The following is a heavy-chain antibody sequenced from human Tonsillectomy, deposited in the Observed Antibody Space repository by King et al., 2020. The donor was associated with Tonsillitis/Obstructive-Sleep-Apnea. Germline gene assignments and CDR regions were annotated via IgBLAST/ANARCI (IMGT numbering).Heavy chain of an antibody. CDR1: GGSFSDYY. V-gene: IGHV4-34*01. CDR2: INHSGSP. D-gene: IGHD3-16*01. J-gene: IGHJ6*03. CDR3: ARGGGGDEGGRGNDDREG. Sequence: VPLPPWGAGLLQPSEPLSLPCAVSGGSFSDYYCSWLRPPPGQGLEWLGAINHSGSPNYNPSLKSRVTISVDTSKNQFSLKLSSVTAADTAGEDGARGGGGDEGGRGNDDREGGGKGTTGT.